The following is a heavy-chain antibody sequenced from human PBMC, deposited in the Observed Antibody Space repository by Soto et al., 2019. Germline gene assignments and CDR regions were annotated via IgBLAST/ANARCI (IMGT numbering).Heavy chain of an antibody. CDR2: INSDGSNI. V-gene: IGHV3-74*01. J-gene: IGHJ4*02. Sequence: GGSLRLSCVASGFTFTHYRIHWVRQAPGKGLEWVARINSDGSNINYADSVKGRFTISRDNSKDTVFLQMHSLTDDDSALYFCARAGDWNYVQDFWGQGTLVTVSS. CDR3: ARAGDWNYVQDF. CDR1: GFTFTHYR. D-gene: IGHD1-7*01.